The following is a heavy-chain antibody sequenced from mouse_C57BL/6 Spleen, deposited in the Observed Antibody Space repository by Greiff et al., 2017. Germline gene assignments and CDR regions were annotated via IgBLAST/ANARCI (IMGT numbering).Heavy chain of an antibody. CDR1: DSEVFPIAY. V-gene: IGHV15-2*01. J-gene: IGHJ1*03. CDR3: ARDTTVVSYWYFDV. D-gene: IGHD1-1*01. CDR2: ILPSIGRT. Sequence: VQLQQSGSELRSPGSSVKLSCKDFDSEVFPIAYMSWVRQKPGHGFEWIGGILPSIGRTIYGEKFEDKATLDADTLSNTAYLELNSLTSEDSAIYYCARDTTVVSYWYFDVWGTGTTVTVSS.